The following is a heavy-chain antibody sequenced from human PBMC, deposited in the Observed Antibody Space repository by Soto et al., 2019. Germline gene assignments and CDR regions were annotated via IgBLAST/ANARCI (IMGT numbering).Heavy chain of an antibody. D-gene: IGHD5-18*01. CDR3: ARGATQLWLED. CDR2: IHHSGTT. Sequence: QVQLQQWGAGLLKPSETLSLSCAVYGGSFSGYYWNWIRQAPGKGLEWIGEIHHSGTTNYNPSLKSRATISIDTSKNQISLNLNSVTAADTALYYGARGATQLWLEDWGQGTLVTVSS. V-gene: IGHV4-34*01. J-gene: IGHJ4*02. CDR1: GGSFSGYY.